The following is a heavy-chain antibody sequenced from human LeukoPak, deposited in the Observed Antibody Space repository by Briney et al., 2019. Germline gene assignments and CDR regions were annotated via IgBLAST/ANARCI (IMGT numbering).Heavy chain of an antibody. CDR1: GFSVSNNY. Sequence: GGSLRLSCAASGFSVSNNYMSWVRQAPGKGLEWVSVIYSGGSTFYEVSVKGRFTIHRDNSKHTLYLQMSSLRAEDTAVYYCARDCHSSSPRGGMDVWGHGTTVTVSS. D-gene: IGHD6-13*01. J-gene: IGHJ6*02. CDR2: IYSGGST. V-gene: IGHV3-66*01. CDR3: ARDCHSSSPRGGMDV.